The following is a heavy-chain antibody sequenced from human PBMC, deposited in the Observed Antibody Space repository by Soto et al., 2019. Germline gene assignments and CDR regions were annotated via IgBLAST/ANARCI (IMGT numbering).Heavy chain of an antibody. Sequence: ASVKVSCKASGYTFTSYGISWVRQAPGQGLEWMGWISAYNGNTNYAQKLQGRVTMTTDTSTSTAYMELRSLRSDDTAVYYCARVGLSNHYDSSGFSAFDIWGEGTMVTGSS. V-gene: IGHV1-18*01. CDR1: GYTFTSYG. CDR3: ARVGLSNHYDSSGFSAFDI. D-gene: IGHD3-22*01. CDR2: ISAYNGNT. J-gene: IGHJ3*02.